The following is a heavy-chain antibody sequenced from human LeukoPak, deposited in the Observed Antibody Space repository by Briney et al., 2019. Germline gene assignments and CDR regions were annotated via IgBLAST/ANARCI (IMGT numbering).Heavy chain of an antibody. CDR3: AREYRITIFGVVKNYGMDV. J-gene: IGHJ6*02. V-gene: IGHV4-31*03. D-gene: IGHD3-3*01. CDR2: IYYNGIT. CDR1: GGSINSGGHY. Sequence: SQTLSLTCTVSGGSINSGGHYWNWIRQHPGKGLEWIGHIYYNGITYYNPSLKSRVTMSVDTSKDQFSLKLSSVTAADTAVYYCAREYRITIFGVVKNYGMDVWGQGTTVTVSS.